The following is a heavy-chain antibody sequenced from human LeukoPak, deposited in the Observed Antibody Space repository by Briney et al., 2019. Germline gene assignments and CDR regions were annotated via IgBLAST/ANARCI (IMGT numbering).Heavy chain of an antibody. CDR3: AKGEYSSSFDY. CDR2: ISWNSGSI. D-gene: IGHD6-6*01. V-gene: IGHV3-9*01. CDR1: GLTFDDYA. J-gene: IGHJ4*02. Sequence: HPGRSLRLSCTVSGLTFDDYAMHWVRQAPGKGLEWVSGISWNSGSIGYADSVKGRFTISRDNAKNSLYLQMNSLRAEDTALYYCAKGEYSSSFDYWGQGTLVTVSS.